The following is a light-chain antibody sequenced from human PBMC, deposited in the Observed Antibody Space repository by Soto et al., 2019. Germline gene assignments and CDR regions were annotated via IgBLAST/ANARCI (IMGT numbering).Light chain of an antibody. V-gene: IGKV3-15*01. J-gene: IGKJ5*01. CDR3: QQYHNWPPIT. CDR1: QSVSSN. Sequence: EIVMTQSPATLSVSPWERATLSCRASQSVSSNLAWYQQKPGQAPRLLIYGASTRATGIPARFSGSGSGTEFTLTISSLEPEDFAVYYCQQYHNWPPITFGQGTRLE. CDR2: GAS.